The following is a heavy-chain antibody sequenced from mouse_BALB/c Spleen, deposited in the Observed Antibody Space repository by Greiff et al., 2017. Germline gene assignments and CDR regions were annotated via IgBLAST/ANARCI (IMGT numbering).Heavy chain of an antibody. CDR1: GFTFTDYY. V-gene: IGHV7-3*02. CDR2: IRNKANGYTT. Sequence: EVKLMESGGGLVQPGGSLRLSCATSGFTFTDYYMSWVRQPPGKALEWLGFIRNKANGYTTEYSASVKVRFTISRDNSQSILYLQMNTLRAEDSATYYCARDDGNYHYAMDDWGQGTSVTVSS. D-gene: IGHD2-1*01. CDR3: ARDDGNYHYAMDD. J-gene: IGHJ4*01.